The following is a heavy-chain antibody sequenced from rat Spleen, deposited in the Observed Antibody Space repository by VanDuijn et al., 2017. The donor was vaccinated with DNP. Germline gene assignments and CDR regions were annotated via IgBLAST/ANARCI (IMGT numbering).Heavy chain of an antibody. D-gene: IGHD4-3*01. CDR3: TSPVPSGHYVMDA. CDR2: ISSDGVHA. J-gene: IGHJ4*01. V-gene: IGHV5-20*01. Sequence: EVQLVESGGGLVQPGRSLKLSCAASGFTFSDYYMAWVRQAPAKGLEWVASISSDGVHAYYRGSVKGRFTISRDNAKNSLYLQMDSLRSEDTATYYCTSPVPSGHYVMDAWGQGTSVTVSS. CDR1: GFTFSDYY.